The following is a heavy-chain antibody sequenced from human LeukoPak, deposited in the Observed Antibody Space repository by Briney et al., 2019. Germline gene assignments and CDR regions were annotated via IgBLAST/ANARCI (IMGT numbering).Heavy chain of an antibody. CDR2: ITWDADNT. CDR1: GFTFEDHT. CDR3: AKDLGRLQFYFDY. D-gene: IGHD4-11*01. V-gene: IGHV3-43*01. Sequence: GGTLRLSCEASGFTFEDHTMHWLRHAPGRGLEWVSLITWDADNTLYADFVRGRFTIYRDNSKNSLYLQMNSLRNEDTAIYYCAKDLGRLQFYFDYWGQGTLVTVSS. J-gene: IGHJ4*02.